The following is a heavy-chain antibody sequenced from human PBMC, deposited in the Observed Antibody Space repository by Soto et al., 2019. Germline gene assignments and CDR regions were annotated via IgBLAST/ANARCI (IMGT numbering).Heavy chain of an antibody. D-gene: IGHD3-22*01. Sequence: EVQLVESGGGLVKPGGSLRLSCAASGFSFSNAWMNWVRQAPGKGLEWVGRIKRKTDGGTTDYAAAVNGRFTMSRDDSKNTLDLQMTSLITEDTAVYYCTAHDYDYASSGQFYLMDVWGQGTTVTVSS. V-gene: IGHV3-15*07. CDR3: TAHDYDYASSGQFYLMDV. CDR1: GFSFSNAW. J-gene: IGHJ6*02. CDR2: IKRKTDGGTT.